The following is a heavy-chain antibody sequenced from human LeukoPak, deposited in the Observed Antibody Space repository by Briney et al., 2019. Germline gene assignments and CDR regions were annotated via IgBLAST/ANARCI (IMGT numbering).Heavy chain of an antibody. Sequence: SETLSLTCTVFGDSVSSSNYYWAWFRQPPGKGLDWIGGLYYDGRTYYSPSLESRVTVSVDTSKNQFALKLTSVTAADTAVYYCSRHAYSGRSSDAFDIWGQGTMVTVSS. CDR1: GDSVSSSNYY. D-gene: IGHD1-26*01. CDR2: LYYDGRT. J-gene: IGHJ3*02. CDR3: SRHAYSGRSSDAFDI. V-gene: IGHV4-39*01.